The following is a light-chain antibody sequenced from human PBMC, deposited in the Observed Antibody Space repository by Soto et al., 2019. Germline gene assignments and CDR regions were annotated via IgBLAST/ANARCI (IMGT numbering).Light chain of an antibody. V-gene: IGKV3D-15*01. Sequence: EIVMTQSPATLSVSPGERATLSCRASQSVSSNLAWYKQKPGQAPRLLIYGASNRATGIPDRFSGSGSGTEFTLTISSLKSEDFEVYYCQQYNNWPRTFGQGTKVDIK. CDR3: QQYNNWPRT. J-gene: IGKJ1*01. CDR2: GAS. CDR1: QSVSSN.